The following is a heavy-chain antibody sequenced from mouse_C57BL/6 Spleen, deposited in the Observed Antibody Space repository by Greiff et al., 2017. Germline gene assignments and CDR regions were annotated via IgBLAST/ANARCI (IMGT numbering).Heavy chain of an antibody. CDR2: INPSSGYT. CDR3: ARGNSFDY. V-gene: IGHV1-4*01. Sequence: VKLQQSGAELARPGASVKMSCKASGYTFTSYTMHWVKQRPGQGLEWIGYINPSSGYTKYNQKFKDKATLTADKSSSTAYMQLSSLTSEDSAVYYCARGNSFDYWGQGTTLTVSS. J-gene: IGHJ2*01. CDR1: GYTFTSYT.